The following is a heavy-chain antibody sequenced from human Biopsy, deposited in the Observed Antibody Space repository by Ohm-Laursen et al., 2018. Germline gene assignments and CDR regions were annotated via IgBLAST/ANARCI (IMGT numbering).Heavy chain of an antibody. CDR3: ASMPAAIHEPNYSYYGMHV. D-gene: IGHD2-2*02. CDR1: GGCVNSYS. CDR2: IYYSGSI. V-gene: IGHV4-59*02. J-gene: IGHJ6*02. Sequence: SDTLSLTCTVSGGCVNSYSWSWIRQPPGKGLEWIGYIYYSGSINYNPSLKGRVTISLDTSKNQFSLKLSSVTAADTAVYYCASMPAAIHEPNYSYYGMHVWGQGTTVTVSS.